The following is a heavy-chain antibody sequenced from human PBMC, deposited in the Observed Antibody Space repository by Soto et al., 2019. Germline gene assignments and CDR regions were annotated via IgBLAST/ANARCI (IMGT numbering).Heavy chain of an antibody. D-gene: IGHD5-18*01. CDR2: IYFSGST. Sequence: QVQLQESDPGLVKPSQTLSLTCTVSGGSISSGGYYWSWIRQHPGKGLEWIGYIYFSGSTYYNPSLKSRVTISVDTSKNQFSLKLSSVTAADTAVYYCARSPHIQLWSYPSDYWGQGTLVTVSS. J-gene: IGHJ4*02. CDR1: GGSISSGGYY. CDR3: ARSPHIQLWSYPSDY. V-gene: IGHV4-31*03.